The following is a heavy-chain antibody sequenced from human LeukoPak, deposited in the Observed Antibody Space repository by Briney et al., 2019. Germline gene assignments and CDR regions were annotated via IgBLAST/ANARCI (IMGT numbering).Heavy chain of an antibody. Sequence: GGSLRLSCAASGFTFSSYWMSWVRQAPGKGLEWVVNVKQDGSEKYYVDSVKGRFTISRDNAKNSLYLQMNSLRAEDTAVYYCAREGDYALYYYYYYMDVWGKGTTVTVSS. CDR1: GFTFSSYW. CDR2: VKQDGSEK. V-gene: IGHV3-7*01. D-gene: IGHD4-17*01. J-gene: IGHJ6*03. CDR3: AREGDYALYYYYYYMDV.